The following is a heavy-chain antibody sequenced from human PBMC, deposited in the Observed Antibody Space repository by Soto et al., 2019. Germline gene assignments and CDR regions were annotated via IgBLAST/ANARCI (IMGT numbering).Heavy chain of an antibody. CDR3: ARDRGAASDIRYYYYGIDV. CDR1: GFIFDIYS. J-gene: IGHJ6*02. Sequence: EVQLVESGGGLVKPGGSLRLSCAASGFIFDIYSMTWVRQAPGKGLEWVPSISSSSSYIYYADSVKGRFTISRDNAENSLYLQMSSLRADDTAVYYCARDRGAASDIRYYYYGIDVWGQGTTVTVSS. CDR2: ISSSSSYI. D-gene: IGHD3-10*01. V-gene: IGHV3-21*01.